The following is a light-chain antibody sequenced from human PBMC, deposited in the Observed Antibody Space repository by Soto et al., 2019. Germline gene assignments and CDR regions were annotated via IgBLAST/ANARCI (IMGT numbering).Light chain of an antibody. CDR3: QKYNSTLYT. V-gene: IGKV1-39*01. CDR1: QSISSY. J-gene: IGKJ5*01. CDR2: AAS. Sequence: DIQMTQSPSSLSASLGDRVTITCRASQSISSYLNWYQQKPGKAPKLLIYAASSLQSGVPSRFSGSGSGTEFTLTISSLQPEDVAAYYCQKYNSTLYTFGQGTRLEIK.